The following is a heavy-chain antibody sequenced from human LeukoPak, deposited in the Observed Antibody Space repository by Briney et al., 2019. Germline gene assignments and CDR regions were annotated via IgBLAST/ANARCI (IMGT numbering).Heavy chain of an antibody. D-gene: IGHD4-17*01. CDR3: AKIGDDFGDYFDY. Sequence: GGSLRLSCAASGLTFSRDWMSWLRQAPGKGLEWVANIKTDGSETAYLGSVRGRFTISRDNAKNSLYLQMNSLRAEDTAVYYCAKIGDDFGDYFDYWGQGTLVTVSS. J-gene: IGHJ4*02. V-gene: IGHV3-7*01. CDR1: GLTFSRDW. CDR2: IKTDGSET.